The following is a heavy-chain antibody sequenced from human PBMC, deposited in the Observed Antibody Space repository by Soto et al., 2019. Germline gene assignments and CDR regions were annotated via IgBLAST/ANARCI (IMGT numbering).Heavy chain of an antibody. CDR3: ARHVYFYWYFDI. CDR1: GFTVSSSY. V-gene: IGHV3-66*04. D-gene: IGHD2-8*01. Sequence: EVQLVESGGGLVQPGGSLRLSCAASGFTVSSSYMGWVRQAPGKGLEWVSSIYSGGNTYYADSVRGRFTISTDNSKDTLYHQMNSLRVDDTAIYYSARHVYFYWYFDIWGRGALVTVSS. CDR2: IYSGGNT. J-gene: IGHJ2*01.